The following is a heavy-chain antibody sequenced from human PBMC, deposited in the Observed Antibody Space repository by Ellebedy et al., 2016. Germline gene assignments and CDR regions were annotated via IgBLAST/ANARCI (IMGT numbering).Heavy chain of an antibody. CDR3: ARDGSEWSRDY. D-gene: IGHD3-3*01. J-gene: IGHJ4*02. V-gene: IGHV3-21*01. Sequence: GESLKISXAASGFTFSNFFMSWVRQAPGKGLEWVATIVFSGTATYYSDSVKGRFIISRDNAKNSLFLQMNSLRVEDTAVYYCARDGSEWSRDYWGQGTLVTVSS. CDR1: GFTFSNFF. CDR2: IVFSGTAT.